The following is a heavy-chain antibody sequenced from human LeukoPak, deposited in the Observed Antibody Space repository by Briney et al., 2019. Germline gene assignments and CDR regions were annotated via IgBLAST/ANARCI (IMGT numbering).Heavy chain of an antibody. Sequence: PGGSLRLSCAASGFTFSSYAMSWVRQAPGKGLEWVSAISGSGGSTYYADSVEGRFTISRDNSKNTLYLQMNSLRAEDTAVYYCAKSTFGDPYYYYYMDVWGKGTTVTVSS. CDR2: ISGSGGST. V-gene: IGHV3-23*01. J-gene: IGHJ6*03. CDR1: GFTFSSYA. CDR3: AKSTFGDPYYYYYMDV. D-gene: IGHD4-17*01.